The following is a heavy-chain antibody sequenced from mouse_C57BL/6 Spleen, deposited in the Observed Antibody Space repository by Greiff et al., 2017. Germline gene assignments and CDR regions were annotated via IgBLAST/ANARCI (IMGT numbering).Heavy chain of an antibody. Sequence: VQVVESGPELVKPGASVKLSCKASGYTFTSYDINWVKQRPGQGLEWIGWIYPRDGSTKYNEKFKGKATLTVDTSSSTAYMELHSLTSEDSAVYFCARSALWDYDGYFDVWGTGTTVTVSS. CDR3: ARSALWDYDGYFDV. D-gene: IGHD2-4*01. V-gene: IGHV1-85*01. CDR1: GYTFTSYD. J-gene: IGHJ1*03. CDR2: IYPRDGST.